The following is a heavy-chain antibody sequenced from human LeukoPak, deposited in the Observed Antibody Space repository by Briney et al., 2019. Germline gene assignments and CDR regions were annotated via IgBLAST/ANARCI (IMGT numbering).Heavy chain of an antibody. CDR3: ARGRDGYRDY. J-gene: IGHJ4*02. V-gene: IGHV4-34*01. CDR2: INHSGST. Sequence: SETLSLTCAVYGGSFSGYYWSWIRQPPGKGLEWIGEINHSGSTNYNPSLKSRVTISVDTSKNQFSLKLGSVTAADTAVYYCARGRDGYRDYWGQGTLVTVSS. CDR1: GGSFSGYY. D-gene: IGHD5-24*01.